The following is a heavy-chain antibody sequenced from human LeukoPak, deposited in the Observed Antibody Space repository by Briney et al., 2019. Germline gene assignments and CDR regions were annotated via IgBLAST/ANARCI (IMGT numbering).Heavy chain of an antibody. CDR2: IYYSGDT. CDR3: VRGPYGASISKWFDP. J-gene: IGHJ5*02. Sequence: SETLSLTCTVPDGSISAYSWSWIRQPPGRGLEWIGYIYYSGDTNYNPSLKNRVTPSVDTSRKQLSLQLSSVTTADTAVYYCVRGPYGASISKWFDPWGQGTLVIVSS. V-gene: IGHV4-59*01. D-gene: IGHD4/OR15-4a*01. CDR1: DGSISAYS.